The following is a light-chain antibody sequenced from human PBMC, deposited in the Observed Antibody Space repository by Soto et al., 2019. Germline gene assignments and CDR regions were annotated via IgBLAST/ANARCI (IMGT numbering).Light chain of an antibody. J-gene: IGLJ2*01. CDR1: SGSIASNY. V-gene: IGLV6-57*04. Sequence: NFMLTQPHSVSESRGKTVTISCTRSSGSIASNYVQWYQQRPGSAPTPVIYEDSQRPSGVPDRFSGSIDSSSNSASLTISRLQTEDEADYYCQSFDINNVVFGGGTKLTVL. CDR3: QSFDINNVV. CDR2: EDS.